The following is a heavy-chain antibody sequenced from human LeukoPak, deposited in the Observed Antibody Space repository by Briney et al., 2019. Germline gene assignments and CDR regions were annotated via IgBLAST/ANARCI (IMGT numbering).Heavy chain of an antibody. CDR3: ARLGNNWNVGVDY. D-gene: IGHD1-1*01. CDR1: GYSISSGYY. J-gene: IGHJ4*02. Sequence: SETLSLTCTVSGYSISSGYYWGWIRQPPGKGLEWIGSIYHSGSTYYNPSLKSRVTISVDTSKNQFSLKLSSVTAADTAVYYCARLGNNWNVGVDYWGQGTLVTVSS. V-gene: IGHV4-38-2*02. CDR2: IYHSGST.